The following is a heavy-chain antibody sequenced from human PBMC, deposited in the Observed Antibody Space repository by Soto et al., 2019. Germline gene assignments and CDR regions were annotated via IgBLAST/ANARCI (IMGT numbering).Heavy chain of an antibody. CDR3: ASDSYGVDLGY. CDR1: GFTFSDYY. CDR2: ISRSGSVI. Sequence: QVQLVESGGGLVKPGGSLRLSCAVSGFTFSDYYMSWIRQAPGKLLEWVSYISRSGSVIYYADSVKGRFTISRDDAKNSLYLQMNSLRGDDTAVYYCASDSYGVDLGYWGQGTLVTVSS. V-gene: IGHV3-11*01. D-gene: IGHD4-17*01. J-gene: IGHJ4*02.